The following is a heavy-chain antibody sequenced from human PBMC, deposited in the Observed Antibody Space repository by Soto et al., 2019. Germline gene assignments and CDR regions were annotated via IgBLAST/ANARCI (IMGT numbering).Heavy chain of an antibody. CDR1: GLTRSRKQ. D-gene: IGHD6-6*01. V-gene: IGHV3-53*01. Sequence: GALRGTCSVSGLTRSRKQMSWVRQAPGKGLQWVSVIYSAGSTYYANAVKGRFTISRDISENKIFLELNGLTVDDTAVYYCARAREPEYSSSIFFDYWGRGTVVTVSS. J-gene: IGHJ4*01. CDR2: IYSAGST. CDR3: ARAREPEYSSSIFFDY.